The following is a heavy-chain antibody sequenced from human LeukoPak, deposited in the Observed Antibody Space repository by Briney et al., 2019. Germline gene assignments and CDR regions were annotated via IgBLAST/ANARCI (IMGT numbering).Heavy chain of an antibody. J-gene: IGHJ4*02. V-gene: IGHV1-46*01. Sequence: ASVKVSCKASGGTFSSYAISWVRQAPGQGLEWMGIINPSGGSTSYAQKFQGRVTMTRDMSTSTVYMELSSLRSEDTAVYCCAREGYSSSWYRNFDYWGQGTLVTVSS. CDR2: INPSGGST. CDR1: GGTFSSYA. D-gene: IGHD6-13*01. CDR3: AREGYSSSWYRNFDY.